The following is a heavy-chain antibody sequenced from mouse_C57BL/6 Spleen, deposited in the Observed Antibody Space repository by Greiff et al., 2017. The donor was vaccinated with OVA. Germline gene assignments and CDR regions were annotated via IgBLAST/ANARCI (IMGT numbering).Heavy chain of an antibody. CDR1: GYSITSGYY. D-gene: IGHD1-1*01. CDR3: ASNRYGSSYDY. V-gene: IGHV3-6*01. CDR2: ISYDGSN. Sequence: EVKLQESGPGLVKPSQSLSLTCSVTGYSITSGYYWNWIRQFPGNKLEWMGYISYDGSNNYNPSLKNRISITRDTSKNQFFLKLNSVTTEDTATYYCASNRYGSSYDYWGQGTTLTVSS. J-gene: IGHJ2*01.